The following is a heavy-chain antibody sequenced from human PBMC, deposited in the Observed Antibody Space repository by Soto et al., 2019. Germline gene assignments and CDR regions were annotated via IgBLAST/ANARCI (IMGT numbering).Heavy chain of an antibody. CDR2: ISYDGSNK. CDR3: AREGGNLNWFDP. CDR1: GFTFSSYA. V-gene: IGHV3-30-3*01. D-gene: IGHD1-26*01. Sequence: GGSLRLSCAASGFTFSSYAMHWVRQAPGKGLEWVAVISYDGSNKYYADSVKGRLTISRDNAKNSLYLQMNSLRDEDTAVYYCAREGGNLNWFDPWGQGTLVTVSS. J-gene: IGHJ5*02.